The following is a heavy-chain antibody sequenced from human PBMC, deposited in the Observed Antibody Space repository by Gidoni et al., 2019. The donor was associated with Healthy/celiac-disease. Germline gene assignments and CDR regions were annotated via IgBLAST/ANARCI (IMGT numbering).Heavy chain of an antibody. D-gene: IGHD1-26*01. Sequence: QVQLVESGGGVVQPGRSLRLSCAASGFPFSSYGMHWVRQAPGKGLEWVAVIWYDGSNKYYADSVKGRFTISRDNSKNTLYLQMNSLRAEDTAVYYCAAAGARDAFDIWGQGTMVTVSS. V-gene: IGHV3-33*01. CDR1: GFPFSSYG. CDR3: AAAGARDAFDI. J-gene: IGHJ3*02. CDR2: IWYDGSNK.